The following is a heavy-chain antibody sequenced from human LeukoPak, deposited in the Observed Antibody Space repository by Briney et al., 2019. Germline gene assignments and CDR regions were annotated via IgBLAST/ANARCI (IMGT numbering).Heavy chain of an antibody. D-gene: IGHD2-8*01. CDR1: GFDFHESD. CDR3: TKEGSVCSNGICRYFEN. Sequence: PGRSLRLSCAASGFDFHESDMHWVRQAPGKGPEWVSVISLDSDMTHYADFVKGRFTISRDNAKNSLFPQMNNLRAEDTAFYYCTKEGSVCSNGICRYFENWGQGTLVTVSS. CDR2: ISLDSDMT. J-gene: IGHJ4*02. V-gene: IGHV3-9*01.